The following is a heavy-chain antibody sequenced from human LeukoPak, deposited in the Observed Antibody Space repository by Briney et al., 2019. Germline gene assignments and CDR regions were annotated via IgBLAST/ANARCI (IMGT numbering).Heavy chain of an antibody. Sequence: GGSLRLSCAASGFTVSSKYMTWVRQAPGKGLEWVSVIYRGGNTYYADSVKGRFSISRDNSKNTVNVQMNSLRAEYTAVYYCATVSYAGNAGGSAGSWGQGTLVTVSS. V-gene: IGHV3-53*01. CDR1: GFTVSSKY. J-gene: IGHJ5*02. D-gene: IGHD4-23*01. CDR3: ATVSYAGNAGGSAGS. CDR2: IYRGGNT.